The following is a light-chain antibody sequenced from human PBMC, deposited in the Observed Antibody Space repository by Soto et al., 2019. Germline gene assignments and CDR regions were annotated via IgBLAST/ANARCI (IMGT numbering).Light chain of an antibody. CDR1: SSDIGSYNY. CDR2: DVS. J-gene: IGLJ1*01. V-gene: IGLV2-14*01. Sequence: QSVLTQPASVSGSPGQSITIPCTGTSSDIGSYNYVSWYQQHPGKAPKLMIYDVSNRPSGISNRFSGSKSGNTASLTISGLQAEDEADYYCNSYTSSSTFVFVAGTKVTVL. CDR3: NSYTSSSTFV.